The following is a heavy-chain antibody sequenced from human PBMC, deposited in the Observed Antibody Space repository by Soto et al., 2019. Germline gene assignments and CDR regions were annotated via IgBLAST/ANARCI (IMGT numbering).Heavy chain of an antibody. CDR1: GFTFSDHY. V-gene: IGHV3-72*01. CDR2: TRNKANSYTT. CDR3: ARALVTVDPYYYYYGMDV. Sequence: PGGSLRLSCAASGFTFSDHYMDWVRQATGKGLEWVGRTRNKANSYTTEYAASVKGRLTISRDDSKNSLYLQMNSLKTEDTAVYYCARALVTVDPYYYYYGMDVWGQGTTVTVSS. J-gene: IGHJ6*02. D-gene: IGHD2-21*02.